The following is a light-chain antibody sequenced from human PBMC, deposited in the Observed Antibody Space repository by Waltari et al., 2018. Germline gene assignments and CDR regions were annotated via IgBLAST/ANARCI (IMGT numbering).Light chain of an antibody. CDR3: QQYDDLPYS. J-gene: IGKJ2*03. V-gene: IGKV1D-16*01. CDR2: AAS. CDR1: QGIGGW. Sequence: DIQMTQSPSSLSASVGDKVTITCHASQGIGGWLAWYQQKPGKAPKPLIFAASSLQNGVPSRFSGSGSGTAFTLTISILQPEDFATYYCQQYDDLPYSFGQGNRVEIK.